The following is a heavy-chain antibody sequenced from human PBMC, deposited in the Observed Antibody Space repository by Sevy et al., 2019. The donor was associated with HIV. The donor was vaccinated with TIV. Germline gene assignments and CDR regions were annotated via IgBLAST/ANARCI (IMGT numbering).Heavy chain of an antibody. CDR1: GYTFTSYA. D-gene: IGHD3-16*01. J-gene: IGHJ4*02. CDR2: INAGNGNT. Sequence: ASVKVSCKASGYTFTSYAMHWVRQAPGQRLEWMGWINAGNGNTKYSQKFQGRVTITRDTSASTAYMELSSLRSEDTAVYYCARDAIMITFGGVQYYFDYWGQGTLVTVSS. V-gene: IGHV1-3*01. CDR3: ARDAIMITFGGVQYYFDY.